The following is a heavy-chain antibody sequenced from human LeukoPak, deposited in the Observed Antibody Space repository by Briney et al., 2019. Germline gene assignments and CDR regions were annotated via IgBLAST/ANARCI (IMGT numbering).Heavy chain of an antibody. D-gene: IGHD3-10*01. CDR1: GFTFSSYS. Sequence: GGSLRLSCAASGFTFSSYSMNWVRQAPGKGLEWVSYISSSSSTICYADSVKGRFTISRDNAKNSLYLRMNSLKAEDTAVYYCARGAGAYFDYWGQGTLVTVSS. V-gene: IGHV3-48*01. CDR2: ISSSSSTI. CDR3: ARGAGAYFDY. J-gene: IGHJ4*02.